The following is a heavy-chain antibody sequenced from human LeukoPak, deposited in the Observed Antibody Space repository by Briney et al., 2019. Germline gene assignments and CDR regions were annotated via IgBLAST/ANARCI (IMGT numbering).Heavy chain of an antibody. J-gene: IGHJ4*02. D-gene: IGHD5-18*01. CDR1: GFTFSSYA. V-gene: IGHV3-23*01. CDR2: ISGGGGST. CDR3: AKVMQLWHENDY. Sequence: GGSLRLSCAASGFTFSSYAMSWVRQAPGKGLEWVSAISGGGGSTYYADSVKGRFTISRDNSKNTLYLQMNSLRAEDTAVYYCAKVMQLWHENDYWGQGTLVTVSS.